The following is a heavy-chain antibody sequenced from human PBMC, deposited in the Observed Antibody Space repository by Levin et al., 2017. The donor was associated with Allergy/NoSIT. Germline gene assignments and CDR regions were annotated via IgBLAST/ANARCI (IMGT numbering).Heavy chain of an antibody. D-gene: IGHD1-14*01. V-gene: IGHV3-21*01. Sequence: GGSLRLSCAASGFTFSSYSMNWVRQAPGKGLEWVSSISSSSSYIYYADSVKGRFTISRDNAKNSLYVQMNSLRAEDTAVYYCARDSPRTSDLNWFVPWGKGTLVTVS. CDR2: ISSSSSYI. CDR1: GFTFSSYS. CDR3: ARDSPRTSDLNWFVP. J-gene: IGHJ5*02.